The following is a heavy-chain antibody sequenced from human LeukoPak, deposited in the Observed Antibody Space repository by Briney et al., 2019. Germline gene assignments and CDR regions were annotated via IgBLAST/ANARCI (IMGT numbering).Heavy chain of an antibody. V-gene: IGHV3-53*01. CDR2: LYTGGET. Sequence: GGFLRLSCAASGFGVSNNYMIWVRQAPGKGLEWVSLLYTGGETNYADSVKGRFTISRDNSKNTVSLQMNSLRAEDTAVYYCARGFAPAYNFGVFDGWGQGTLVTVSS. D-gene: IGHD5-18*01. CDR3: ARGFAPAYNFGVFDG. CDR1: GFGVSNNY. J-gene: IGHJ4*02.